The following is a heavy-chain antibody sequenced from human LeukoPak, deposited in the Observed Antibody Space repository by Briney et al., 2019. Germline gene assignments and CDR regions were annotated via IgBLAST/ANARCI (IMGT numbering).Heavy chain of an antibody. CDR2: INPSGAST. CDR1: GYTFTNYG. V-gene: IGHV1-46*01. Sequence: ASVKVSCKASGYTFTNYGINWVRQAPGQGLEWMGIINPSGASTSYAPKFQGRVTMTRDMSTSTVYMELSSLRSEDTAVYYCTRAPGMGADAFDIWGQGKMVTVSS. J-gene: IGHJ3*02. D-gene: IGHD1-26*01. CDR3: TRAPGMGADAFDI.